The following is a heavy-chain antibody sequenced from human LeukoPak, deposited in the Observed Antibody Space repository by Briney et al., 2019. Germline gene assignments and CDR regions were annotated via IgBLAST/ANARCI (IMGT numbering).Heavy chain of an antibody. CDR2: ISSSSSYI. J-gene: IGHJ4*02. D-gene: IGHD5-24*01. CDR3: ARDRRDRGAYYFDY. V-gene: IGHV3-21*01. CDR1: GFTFSSYS. Sequence: PGGSLRLSCAASGFTFSSYSMNWVRQAPGKVLEWVSSISSSSSYIYYADSVKGRFTISRDNAKNSLYLQMNSLRAEDTAVYYCARDRRDRGAYYFDYWGQGTLVTVSS.